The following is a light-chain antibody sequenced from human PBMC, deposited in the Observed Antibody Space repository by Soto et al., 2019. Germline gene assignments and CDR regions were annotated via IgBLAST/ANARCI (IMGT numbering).Light chain of an antibody. J-gene: IGKJ1*01. V-gene: IGKV3-11*01. Sequence: IVLTQSPATLSLSPGERATLSCRASQSVSNNLVWYQQKPGQAPRLLIYDASNRATGIPARFSGSESGTDFTLTISSLEPEDFAVYYCQQRSSWPWTFGQGTTVEIK. CDR3: QQRSSWPWT. CDR1: QSVSNN. CDR2: DAS.